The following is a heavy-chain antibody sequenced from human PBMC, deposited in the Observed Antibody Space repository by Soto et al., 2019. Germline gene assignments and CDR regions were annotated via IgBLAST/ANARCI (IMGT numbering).Heavy chain of an antibody. CDR2: ITTSSNVI. J-gene: IGHJ4*02. D-gene: IGHD5-18*01. CDR1: GFTLSSYS. V-gene: IGHV3-48*02. Sequence: EVQLVESGGGLVQPGGSLRLSCAASGFTLSSYSMNWVRQAPGKGLEWVSYITTSSNVIYYGDSVKGRFTISRDNAKNSLYLQMNSLRDEDTGVYYCARDTRDRGYNFGANDYWGQGTLVTVSS. CDR3: ARDTRDRGYNFGANDY.